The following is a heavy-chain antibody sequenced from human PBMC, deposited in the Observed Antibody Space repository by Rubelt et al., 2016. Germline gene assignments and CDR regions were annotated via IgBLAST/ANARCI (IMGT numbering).Heavy chain of an antibody. CDR3: AREVSSGSYFDY. Sequence: EVRLVESGGALIQPGGSLRLSCVASGFTFRNYWMGWVRQAPGKGLEWVGNIKEGGGERNYVDYVKGRFTISRDNATNSLVLQMNSLRAEDTAVYYCAREVSSGSYFDYWGQGALVTASS. D-gene: IGHD3-22*01. V-gene: IGHV3-7*01. CDR1: GFTFRNYW. CDR2: IKEGGGER. J-gene: IGHJ4*02.